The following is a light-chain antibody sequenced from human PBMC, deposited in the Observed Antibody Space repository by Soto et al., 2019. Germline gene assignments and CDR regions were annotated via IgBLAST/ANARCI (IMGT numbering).Light chain of an antibody. CDR2: QVV. Sequence: QSGLTQPASVSGSPGQSITISCAGTSSDVGGYDYVSWYQRHPGKSPELMIYQVVNRTSCVSNRFSGSKSGNTSSLTISGVQAEAEADYYCCSFESSSNYVFGTGTEVTVL. CDR3: CSFESSSNYV. CDR1: SSDVGGYDY. V-gene: IGLV2-14*01. J-gene: IGLJ1*01.